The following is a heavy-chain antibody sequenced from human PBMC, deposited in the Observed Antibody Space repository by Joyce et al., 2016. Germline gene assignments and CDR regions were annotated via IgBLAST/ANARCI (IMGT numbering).Heavy chain of an antibody. V-gene: IGHV3-21*01. CDR1: GFIFSSYS. J-gene: IGHJ4*02. Sequence: EVQLVESGGGLVKPGESLRLSCTASGFIFSSYSMTWVRQVPGKGREWVSSISRDNTYIFHADSVKGRFTISRDNARNSLYLQMNSLRAEDTAVYYCARDVLTTVTKAYGYWGQGTLVAVSS. CDR3: ARDVLTTVTKAYGY. D-gene: IGHD4-11*01. CDR2: ISRDNTYI.